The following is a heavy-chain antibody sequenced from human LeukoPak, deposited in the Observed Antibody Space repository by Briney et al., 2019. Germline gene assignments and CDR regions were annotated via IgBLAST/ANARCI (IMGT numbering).Heavy chain of an antibody. V-gene: IGHV3-23*01. Sequence: GGSLRLSCAASGSTFSSYAMSWVRQAPGKGLEWVSAISGSGGSTYYADSVKGRFAISRDNSKNTLYLQMNSLRAEDTAVYYCAKNFPHLEVELDYWGQGTLVTVPS. D-gene: IGHD5-24*01. CDR2: ISGSGGST. CDR3: AKNFPHLEVELDY. CDR1: GSTFSSYA. J-gene: IGHJ4*02.